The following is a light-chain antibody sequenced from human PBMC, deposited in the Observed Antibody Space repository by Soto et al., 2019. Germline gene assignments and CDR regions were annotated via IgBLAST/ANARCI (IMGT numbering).Light chain of an antibody. CDR2: DVS. CDR1: GSDVGGFNF. Sequence: QSALTQPASVSGSPGQSITISCTGTGSDVGGFNFVSWYQQHPGKAPKLIIYDVSDRPSGVSNRFSGSKSGNMASLTISGLQTEDEAAYYCSSYTGTTTLGYVFGTGTKLTVL. J-gene: IGLJ1*01. CDR3: SSYTGTTTLGYV. V-gene: IGLV2-14*03.